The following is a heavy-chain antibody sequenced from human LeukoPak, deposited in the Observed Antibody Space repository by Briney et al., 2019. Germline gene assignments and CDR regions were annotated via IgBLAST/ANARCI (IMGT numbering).Heavy chain of an antibody. J-gene: IGHJ6*02. CDR2: INQDGSED. CDR1: GFTFSSYW. V-gene: IGHV3-7*03. CDR3: ARDNASIFGVVIIPVGYYGMDV. D-gene: IGHD3-3*01. Sequence: GGSLRLSCAASGFTFSSYWMSWVRQAPGKGLEWVANINQDGSEDYFVDSVKGRFTISRDNAKNSLYLQMNSLRAEDTAVYYCARDNASIFGVVIIPVGYYGMDVWGQGTTVTVSS.